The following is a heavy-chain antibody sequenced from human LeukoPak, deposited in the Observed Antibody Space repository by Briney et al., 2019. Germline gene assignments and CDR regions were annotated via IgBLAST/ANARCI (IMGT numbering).Heavy chain of an antibody. V-gene: IGHV4-30-4*01. CDR3: ARGSKGGYNHGYFDY. Sequence: SETLSLTCTVSGGSLSSGDYYWSWIRQPPGKGLEWIGYIYYSGSTYYNPSLKSRVTISVDTSKNQFSLKLSSVTAADTAVYYCARGSKGGYNHGYFDYWGQGTLVTVSS. CDR2: IYYSGST. CDR1: GGSLSSGDYY. J-gene: IGHJ4*02. D-gene: IGHD5-24*01.